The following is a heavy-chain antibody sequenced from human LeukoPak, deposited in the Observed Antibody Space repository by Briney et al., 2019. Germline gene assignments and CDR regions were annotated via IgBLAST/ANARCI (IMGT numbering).Heavy chain of an antibody. J-gene: IGHJ4*02. D-gene: IGHD3-9*01. CDR2: ISWNSGSI. Sequence: PGGSLRLSCAASGFTFDDYAMHWVRQAPGKGLEWVSGISWNSGSIGYADSVKGRFTISRDNAKNSLYLQMNSLRAEDTALYYCAKDPYDILTGPTGDWGQGTLVTVSS. CDR3: AKDPYDILTGPTGD. CDR1: GFTFDDYA. V-gene: IGHV3-9*01.